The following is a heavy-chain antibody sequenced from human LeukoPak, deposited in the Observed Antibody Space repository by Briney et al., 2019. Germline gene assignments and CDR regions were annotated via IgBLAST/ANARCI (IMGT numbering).Heavy chain of an antibody. V-gene: IGHV5-10-1*01. CDR1: GYSFKTYW. CDR3: ARVYCSGGRCLDAFDI. CDR2: IDPSDSYT. Sequence: GESLKISCKGSGYSFKTYWISWVRQMPGKGLEWMGRIDPSDSYTNYSPSFQGHVTISAGKSISTAYLQWSSLKASDTAMYYCARVYCSGGRCLDAFDIWGQGTMVTVSS. J-gene: IGHJ3*02. D-gene: IGHD2-15*01.